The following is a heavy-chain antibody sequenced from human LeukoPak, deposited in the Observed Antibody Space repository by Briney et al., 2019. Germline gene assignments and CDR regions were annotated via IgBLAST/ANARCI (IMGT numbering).Heavy chain of an antibody. V-gene: IGHV3-9*01. D-gene: IGHD2-8*01. CDR2: ISWNSGTK. Sequence: GGSLRLSCAASGFAFDDYAMHWVRQAPGKGLEWVAGISWNSGTKGYADSVKGRFTISRDNAKNSLYLQMNSLRGEDAALYYCAVLHYYAMDVWGQGTTVTVSS. J-gene: IGHJ6*02. CDR3: AVLHYYAMDV. CDR1: GFAFDDYA.